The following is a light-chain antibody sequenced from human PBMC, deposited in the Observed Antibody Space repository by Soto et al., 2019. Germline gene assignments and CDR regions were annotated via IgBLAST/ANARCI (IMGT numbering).Light chain of an antibody. J-gene: IGKJ1*01. V-gene: IGKV1-39*01. CDR3: QHYNSYSEA. CDR1: QTISRY. CDR2: GAF. Sequence: DIQMTQSPSSLSASVGDRVTITCRASQTISRYANWYQQKPGKAPKLLISGAFDLQTGVPSRFSGSGSGTDFTLTINGLQPDDFATYYCQHYNSYSEAFGQGTKVDIK.